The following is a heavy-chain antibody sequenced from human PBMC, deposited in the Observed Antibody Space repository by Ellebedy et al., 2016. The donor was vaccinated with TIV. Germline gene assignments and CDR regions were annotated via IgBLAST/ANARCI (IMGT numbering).Heavy chain of an antibody. J-gene: IGHJ4*02. Sequence: SETLSLTXTVSGGSISSGGYYWSWIRQHPGKGLEWIGYIYYSGSTYYNPSLKSRVTISVDTSKNQFSLKLSSVTAADTAVYYCARAEFHSGYDRDPFDYWGQGTLVTVSS. V-gene: IGHV4-31*03. CDR3: ARAEFHSGYDRDPFDY. CDR2: IYYSGST. D-gene: IGHD5-12*01. CDR1: GGSISSGGYY.